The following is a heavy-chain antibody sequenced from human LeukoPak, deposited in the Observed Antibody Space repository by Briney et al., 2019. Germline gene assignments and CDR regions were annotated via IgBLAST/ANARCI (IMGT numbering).Heavy chain of an antibody. J-gene: IGHJ5*02. D-gene: IGHD3-10*01. CDR2: IYHSGST. V-gene: IGHV4-39*07. CDR3: ARVPYGSGIGNWFDP. CDR1: GGSISSGDYY. Sequence: SQTLSLTCTVSGGSISSGDYYWSWIRQPPGKGLEWIGSIYHSGSTYYNPSLKSRVTISVDTSKNQFSLKLSSVTAADTAVYYCARVPYGSGIGNWFDPWGQGTLVTVSS.